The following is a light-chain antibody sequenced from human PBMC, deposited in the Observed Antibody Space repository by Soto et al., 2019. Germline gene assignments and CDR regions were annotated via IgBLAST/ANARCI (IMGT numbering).Light chain of an antibody. CDR3: AAWDDSLTGSV. CDR2: DVS. V-gene: IGLV2-11*01. J-gene: IGLJ2*01. Sequence: QSALTQPRSVSGSPGQSVTISCTGTASDVGGYSYVSWYQQHPGKVPKLIIYDVSKWPSGVPDRFSGSKSGNTASLTISGLQAEDEGDYYCAAWDDSLTGSVFGGGTKLTVL. CDR1: ASDVGGYSY.